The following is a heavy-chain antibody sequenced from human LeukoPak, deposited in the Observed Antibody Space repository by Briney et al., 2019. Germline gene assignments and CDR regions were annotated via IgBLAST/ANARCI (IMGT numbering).Heavy chain of an antibody. Sequence: GASVKVPCKASGYTFTSYYMHWVRQAPGQGLEWMGWINPNSGGTNYAQKFQGRVTMTRDTSISTAYMELSRLRSDDTAVYYCARGRRGYCSSTSCRYYFDYWGQGTLVTVSS. CDR1: GYTFTSYY. J-gene: IGHJ4*02. D-gene: IGHD2-2*01. CDR2: INPNSGGT. CDR3: ARGRRGYCSSTSCRYYFDY. V-gene: IGHV1-2*02.